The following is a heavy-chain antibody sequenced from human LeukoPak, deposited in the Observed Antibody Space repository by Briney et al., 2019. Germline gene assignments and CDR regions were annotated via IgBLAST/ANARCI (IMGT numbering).Heavy chain of an antibody. CDR3: ARDTPNWNYFFDY. J-gene: IGHJ4*02. CDR2: IYYSGST. D-gene: IGHD1-1*01. Sequence: SETLSLTCTVSGGSISSSSYYWGWIRQPPGKGLEWIGSIYYSGSTYYNPSLKSRVTMSVDTSKNQFSLKLSSVTAADTAVYYCARDTPNWNYFFDYWGQGTLVTVSS. V-gene: IGHV4-39*07. CDR1: GGSISSSSYY.